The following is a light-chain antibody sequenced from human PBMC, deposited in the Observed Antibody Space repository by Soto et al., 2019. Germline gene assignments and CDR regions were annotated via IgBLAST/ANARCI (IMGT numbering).Light chain of an antibody. CDR2: YDD. CDR3: AAWEDSLNGYV. Sequence: QSVLTQPPSVSEAPRQRVTISCSGSSSNIGNNAVNWYQQLPGKAPKLLIYYDDLLPSGVSDRFSGSKSGTSASLAISGLQSEDEADYYCAAWEDSLNGYVCGTGTKLTVL. V-gene: IGLV1-36*01. CDR1: SSNIGNNA. J-gene: IGLJ1*01.